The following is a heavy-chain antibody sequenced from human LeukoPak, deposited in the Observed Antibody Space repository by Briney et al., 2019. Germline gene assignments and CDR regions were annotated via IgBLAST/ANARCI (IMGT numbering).Heavy chain of an antibody. V-gene: IGHV3-30*04. CDR2: ISYDGSNK. J-gene: IGHJ6*02. Sequence: GGSLRLSCAASGFTFSSYAMHWVRQAPGKGLEWVAVISYDGSNKHYADSVKGRFTISRDNSKNTLYLQMNSLRAEDTAVYYCAREGRSSWYDYYYYGMDVWGQGTTVTVSS. CDR3: AREGRSSWYDYYYYGMDV. D-gene: IGHD6-13*01. CDR1: GFTFSSYA.